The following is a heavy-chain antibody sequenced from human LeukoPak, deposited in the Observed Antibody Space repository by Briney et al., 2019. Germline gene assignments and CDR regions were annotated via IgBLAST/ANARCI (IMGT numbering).Heavy chain of an antibody. CDR2: THSSGST. CDR1: GGSIDSKTYY. Sequence: PSETLSLTCTISGGSIDSKTYYWSWIRQSAEKGLEWIGRTHSSGSTNYNPSLQSRVTISVDTSKNHFSLQLGSVTAADTAVYYCAKAGSWQGAPDSWGQGTLVIVSS. V-gene: IGHV4-61*02. CDR3: AKAGSWQGAPDS. D-gene: IGHD6-13*01. J-gene: IGHJ4*02.